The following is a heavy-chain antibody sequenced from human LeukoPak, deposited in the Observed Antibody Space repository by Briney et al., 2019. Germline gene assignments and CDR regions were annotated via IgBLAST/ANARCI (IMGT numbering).Heavy chain of an antibody. CDR3: ARQTSGWYYFDY. V-gene: IGHV4-39*01. Sequence: SETLSLTCIVSGGSISSSYYYWGWIRQPPGKGLEWIGSIYYSGSTYYNPSLKSRVTISVDTSKNQFSLKLSSVTAADTAVYYCARQTSGWYYFDYWGQGTLVTVSS. CDR1: GGSISSSYYY. D-gene: IGHD6-19*01. CDR2: IYYSGST. J-gene: IGHJ4*02.